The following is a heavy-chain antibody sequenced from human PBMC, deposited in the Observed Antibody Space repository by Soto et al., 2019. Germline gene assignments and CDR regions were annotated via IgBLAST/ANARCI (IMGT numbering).Heavy chain of an antibody. D-gene: IGHD5-12*01. J-gene: IGHJ4*02. CDR3: ARDGRWLQSAVDY. CDR1: GGSVSSGSYY. Sequence: QVQLQESGPGLVKPSETLSLTCTVSGGSVSSGSYYWSWIRQPPGKGLEWIGYIYYSGSTNYNPSLKSRVTISVDTSKNQFSLKLSSVTAADTAVYYCARDGRWLQSAVDYWGQGTLVTVS. V-gene: IGHV4-61*01. CDR2: IYYSGST.